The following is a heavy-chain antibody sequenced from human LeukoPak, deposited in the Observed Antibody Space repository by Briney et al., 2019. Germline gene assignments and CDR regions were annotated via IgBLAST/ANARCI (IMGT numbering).Heavy chain of an antibody. CDR1: GFTFNSYG. CDR3: AKDFGDTMVRGPLDV. V-gene: IGHV3-30*02. Sequence: GGSLRLSCAASGFTFNSYGMNWVRQVPGKGLEWVAFIRYDGSNKYYADSVKGRFTISRDNSKNTLYLQMNSLRAEDTALYYCAKDFGDTMVRGPLDVWGKGTTVTISS. D-gene: IGHD3-10*01. CDR2: IRYDGSNK. J-gene: IGHJ6*04.